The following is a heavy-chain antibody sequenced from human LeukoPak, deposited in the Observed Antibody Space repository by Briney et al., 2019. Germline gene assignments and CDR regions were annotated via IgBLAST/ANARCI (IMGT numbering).Heavy chain of an antibody. J-gene: IGHJ3*02. CDR1: DYSISSGYGYY. CDR3: ARRILGGTAFDI. Sequence: SETLSLTCTVSDYSISSGYGYYWGWIRQPPGKGLEWIGNIYHSGITYYNHFNSSLKSRVTISIDTSKNQFSLKLSSVAAADTAVYYCARRILGGTAFDIWGQGTMVTVSS. CDR2: IYHSGIT. D-gene: IGHD3-16*01. V-gene: IGHV4-38-2*02.